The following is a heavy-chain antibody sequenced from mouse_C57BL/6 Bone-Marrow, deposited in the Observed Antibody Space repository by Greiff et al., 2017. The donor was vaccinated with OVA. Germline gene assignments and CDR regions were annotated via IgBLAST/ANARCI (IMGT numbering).Heavy chain of an antibody. CDR2: INPNNGGT. J-gene: IGHJ2*01. CDR3: ARRSPGRYFDY. D-gene: IGHD6-1*01. Sequence: EVQLQQSGPELVKPGASVKISCKASGYTFTDYYMNWVKQSHGKSLEWIGDINPNNGGTSYNQKFKGKATLTVDKSSSTAYMELRSLTSEDSAVYYCARRSPGRYFDYWGQGTTLTVSS. CDR1: GYTFTDYY. V-gene: IGHV1-26*01.